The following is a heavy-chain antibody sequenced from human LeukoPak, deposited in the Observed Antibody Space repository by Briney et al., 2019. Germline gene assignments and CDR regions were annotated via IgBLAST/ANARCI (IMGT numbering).Heavy chain of an antibody. CDR1: GGSISSYY. CDR3: ARLGGATSPFGY. Sequence: PSETLSLTCTVSGGSISSYYWSWIRQPPGKGLEWIGYIYYTGNTNYNPSLKSRVTISVDASKNQFSLNLSSVTAADTAIYYCARLGGATSPFGYWGQGTLVTVPS. V-gene: IGHV4-59*08. CDR2: IYYTGNT. D-gene: IGHD1-26*01. J-gene: IGHJ4*02.